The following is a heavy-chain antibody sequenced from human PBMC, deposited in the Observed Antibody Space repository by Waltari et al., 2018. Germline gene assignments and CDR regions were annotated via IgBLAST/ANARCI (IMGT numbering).Heavy chain of an antibody. CDR2: ISSSSSYI. V-gene: IGHV3-21*04. CDR1: GFTFSSYS. J-gene: IGHJ4*02. CDR3: ARAEEELLAY. Sequence: EVQLVESGGGLVKPGGSLRLSCAASGFTFSSYSMNWVRQAPGKGLEWVSSISSSSSYIYYADSVKGRFTIPRDNAKNSLYLQMNSLRSEDTAVYYCARAEEELLAYWGQGTLVTVSS. D-gene: IGHD1-26*01.